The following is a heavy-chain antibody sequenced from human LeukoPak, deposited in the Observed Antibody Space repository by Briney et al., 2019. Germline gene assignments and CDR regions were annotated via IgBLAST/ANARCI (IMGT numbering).Heavy chain of an antibody. CDR2: FSGSGGNK. J-gene: IGHJ4*02. CDR1: GFTFSSYG. Sequence: GRSLRLSCAASGFTFSSYGMHWVRQAPGKGLEGGAVFSGSGGNKYYADSVKGRFTISRDNSKNTLYLQMNSLRAEDTAVYYCAKDSPPDYWGQGTLVTVSS. CDR3: AKDSPPDY. V-gene: IGHV3-30*18.